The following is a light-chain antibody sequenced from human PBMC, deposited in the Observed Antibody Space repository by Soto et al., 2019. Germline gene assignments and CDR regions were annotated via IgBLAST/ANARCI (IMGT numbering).Light chain of an antibody. V-gene: IGLV1-40*01. CDR1: SSNIGAGYD. Sequence: QSVLTQPPSVSGAPGQRVTISCTGSSSNIGAGYDVHWFQLLPGTAPKLLIYGNSNRPSGVPDRFSGSKSGTSASLAITGLRPEDETDYYCQSYDISLSGWVFGGGTKVTVL. J-gene: IGLJ3*02. CDR3: QSYDISLSGWV. CDR2: GNS.